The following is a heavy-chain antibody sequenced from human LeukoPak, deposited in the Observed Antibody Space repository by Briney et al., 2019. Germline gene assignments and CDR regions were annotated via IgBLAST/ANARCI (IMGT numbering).Heavy chain of an antibody. V-gene: IGHV1-69*13. Sequence: ASVKVSCKASGGTFSSYAISLVRQAPGQGLEWMGGIIPIFGTANYAQKFQGRVTITADESTSTAYMELSSLGSEDTAVYYCARDGQGITIFGVVPPESYFDYWGQGTLVTVSS. J-gene: IGHJ4*02. CDR2: IIPIFGTA. CDR1: GGTFSSYA. CDR3: ARDGQGITIFGVVPPESYFDY. D-gene: IGHD3-3*01.